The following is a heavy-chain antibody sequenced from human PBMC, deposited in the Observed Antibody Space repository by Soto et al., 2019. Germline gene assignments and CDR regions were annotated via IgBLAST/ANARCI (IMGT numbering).Heavy chain of an antibody. CDR3: EREILGVAGTGFDP. D-gene: IGHD6-19*01. J-gene: IGHJ5*02. Sequence: PSDTLSLTCAVYGGSFSGYYWSWIRQPPGKGLEWIGEINHSGSTNYNPSPKSRVTISVDTSKNQFSLKLSSVTAADTAVYYCEREILGVAGTGFDPWGQGTLVTVSS. CDR1: GGSFSGYY. CDR2: INHSGST. V-gene: IGHV4-34*01.